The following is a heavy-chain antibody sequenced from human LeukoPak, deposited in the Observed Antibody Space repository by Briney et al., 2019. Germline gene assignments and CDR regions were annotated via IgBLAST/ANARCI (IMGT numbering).Heavy chain of an antibody. V-gene: IGHV4-39*07. CDR1: GGSISSSSYY. D-gene: IGHD5-18*01. Sequence: SETLSLTCTVSGGSISSSSYYWGWIRQPPGKGLERIGSIYYSGSTYYNPSLKSRVTISVDTSKNQFSLKLSSVTAADTAVYYCARARDGYSYGLDYWGQGTLVTVSS. J-gene: IGHJ4*02. CDR2: IYYSGST. CDR3: ARARDGYSYGLDY.